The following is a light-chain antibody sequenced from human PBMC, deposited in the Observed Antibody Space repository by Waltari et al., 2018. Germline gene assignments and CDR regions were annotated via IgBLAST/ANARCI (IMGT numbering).Light chain of an antibody. CDR1: SSDIGGYNF. Sequence: QSALTQPASVSGSPGQSITISCTGTSSDIGGYNFVSWYQQYPGKVPKLIIYDVNNRASVVVNRFSGSKAGDTASLTSSGLQAEDEADYYCSSYISSDIPVVFGGGTKLTVL. J-gene: IGLJ2*01. CDR2: DVN. CDR3: SSYISSDIPVV. V-gene: IGLV2-14*03.